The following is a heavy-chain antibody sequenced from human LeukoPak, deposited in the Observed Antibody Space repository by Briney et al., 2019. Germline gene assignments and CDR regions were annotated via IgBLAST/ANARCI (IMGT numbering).Heavy chain of an antibody. V-gene: IGHV3-7*01. D-gene: IGHD2-2*01. CDR3: VKIYCTSTDCCYDY. Sequence: GGSLRLSCAASGFTFSSYWMSWVRQAPGKGLEWVANIKQDGSAKYYMDSVKGRFTISRDSAKNSLYLQMNSLRAEDTAVYYCVKIYCTSTDCCYDYWGQGTLVTVSS. J-gene: IGHJ4*02. CDR1: GFTFSSYW. CDR2: IKQDGSAK.